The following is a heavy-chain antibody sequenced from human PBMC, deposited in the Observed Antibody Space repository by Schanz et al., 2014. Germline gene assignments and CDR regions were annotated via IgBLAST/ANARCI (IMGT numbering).Heavy chain of an antibody. CDR2: IIPILGIA. D-gene: IGHD1-26*01. CDR1: GYTFTTYY. CDR3: ARDPYSASYFPSPPLYGLDV. J-gene: IGHJ6*02. Sequence: QVQLVQSGSELKKPGASVKVYCKASGYTFTTYYLHWVRQAPGQGLEWMGRIIPILGIANYAQKFQGRVTITADKSTSTAYMELTSLRSEDTAVYYCARDPYSASYFPSPPLYGLDVWGQGTTVTVSS. V-gene: IGHV1-69*09.